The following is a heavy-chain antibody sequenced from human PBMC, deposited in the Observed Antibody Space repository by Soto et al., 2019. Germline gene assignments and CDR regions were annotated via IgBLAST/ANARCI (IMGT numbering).Heavy chain of an antibody. D-gene: IGHD2-8*01. CDR3: ARGISVYATGYYYMDV. CDR1: GGSISSYY. Sequence: QVQLQESGPGLVKPSETLSLTCTVSGGSISSYYWSWIRQSPGKGLEWIGYVYHSGSTSYNPSLKSRGTLSVDTSKNQLSLKLSAVTAADTAVYYRARGISVYATGYYYMDVWGKGATVTVSS. CDR2: VYHSGST. V-gene: IGHV4-59*01. J-gene: IGHJ6*03.